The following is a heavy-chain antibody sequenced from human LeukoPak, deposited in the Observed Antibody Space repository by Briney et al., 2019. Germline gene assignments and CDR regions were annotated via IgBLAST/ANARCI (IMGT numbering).Heavy chain of an antibody. J-gene: IGHJ4*02. CDR2: IYYSGST. CDR3: ARVGSSGYYYGGDSDY. D-gene: IGHD3-22*01. Sequence: SETLSLTCTVSGGSISSYYWSWIRQPPGKGLEWIGYIYYSGSTNYNPSLKSRVTISVDTSKNQFSLKLSSVTAADTAVYYCARVGSSGYYYGGDSDYWGQGTPVTVSS. V-gene: IGHV4-59*01. CDR1: GGSISSYY.